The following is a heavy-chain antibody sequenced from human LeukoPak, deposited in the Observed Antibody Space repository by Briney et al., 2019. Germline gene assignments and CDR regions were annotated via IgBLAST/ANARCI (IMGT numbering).Heavy chain of an antibody. CDR1: GFTVSSNS. Sequence: GWSLRLSCTVSGFTVSSNSMSWVRQAPGKGLKWVSFIYSDNTHYSDSMKGRFTISRDNSKNTLYLQMNSLRAEDTAVYYCARRAGAYSHPYDYWGQGTLVTVSS. D-gene: IGHD4/OR15-4a*01. V-gene: IGHV3-53*01. J-gene: IGHJ4*02. CDR3: ARRAGAYSHPYDY. CDR2: IYSDNT.